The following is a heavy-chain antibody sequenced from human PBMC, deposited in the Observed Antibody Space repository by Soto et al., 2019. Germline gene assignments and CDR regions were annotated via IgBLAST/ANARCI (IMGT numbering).Heavy chain of an antibody. V-gene: IGHV3-11*01. CDR2: ISGDGTTQ. CDR3: AGDPFYYASGF. J-gene: IGHJ4*02. D-gene: IGHD3-10*01. CDR1: GFKFGDHY. Sequence: QVQLVESGGGLVEPRGSLRLSCAASGFKFGDHYMTWIRQAPGKGLEWVSKISGDGTTQYYADSVKGRFTVSRDNTKNSLHLQMNRLRAEDTALYYCAGDPFYYASGFWGQGTLVIVSS.